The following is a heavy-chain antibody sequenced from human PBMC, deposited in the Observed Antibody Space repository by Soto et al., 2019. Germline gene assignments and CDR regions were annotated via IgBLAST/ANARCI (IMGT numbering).Heavy chain of an antibody. J-gene: IGHJ5*02. D-gene: IGHD6-19*01. CDR2: IVLGNANT. V-gene: IGHV1-58*01. CDR1: GFTFSSSV. CDR3: ESRIGNIGWYWLDT. Sequence: SVTVSCQASGFTFSSSVVQWVRQARFQRLEWIGWIVLGNANTNYPQKFQERVTITRNMSPSTAYMELRSLTFEDTAVYYCESRIGNIGWYWLDTWGQGTLVTVSS.